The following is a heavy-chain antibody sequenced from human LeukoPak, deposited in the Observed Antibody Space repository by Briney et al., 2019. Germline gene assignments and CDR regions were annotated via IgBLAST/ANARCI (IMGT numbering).Heavy chain of an antibody. D-gene: IGHD6-13*01. J-gene: IGHJ3*02. V-gene: IGHV3-53*01. CDR3: ARGLAAAGDAFDI. CDR2: IYSGGST. CDR1: GFTVSSNY. Sequence: GGSLRLSCAASGFTVSSNYMSWVRQAPGEGLGWGSVIYSGGSTYYADSVKGRFTISRDNSKNTLYLQMNSLRAEDTAVYYCARGLAAAGDAFDIWGQGTMVTVSS.